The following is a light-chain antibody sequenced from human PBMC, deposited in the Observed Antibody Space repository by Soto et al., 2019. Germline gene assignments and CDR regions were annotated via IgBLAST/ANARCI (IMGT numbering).Light chain of an antibody. V-gene: IGLV2-14*01. CDR3: SSYTSRSTHV. J-gene: IGLJ1*01. Sequence: QSVLTQPASVSASPGQSITISCTGTSSDVGGYNYVSWYQQHPGKAPKLMIYDVRNRPSGVSDRFSGSKSGNTASLAISGLQAEDEADYYCSSYTSRSTHVSGTGTKPTV. CDR2: DVR. CDR1: SSDVGGYNY.